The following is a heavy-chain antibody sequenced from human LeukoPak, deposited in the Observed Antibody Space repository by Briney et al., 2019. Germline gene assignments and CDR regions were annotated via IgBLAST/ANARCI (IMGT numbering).Heavy chain of an antibody. CDR3: ARDRLEVWELNDY. CDR2: ISAYNGNT. V-gene: IGHV1-18*04. J-gene: IGHJ4*02. CDR1: GYTFINHY. D-gene: IGHD1-26*01. Sequence: ASVKVSCKASGYTFINHYIHWVRQAPGQGLEWMGWISAYNGNTNYAQKLQGRVTMTTDTSTSTAYMELRSLRSDDTAVYYCARDRLEVWELNDYWGQGTLVTVSS.